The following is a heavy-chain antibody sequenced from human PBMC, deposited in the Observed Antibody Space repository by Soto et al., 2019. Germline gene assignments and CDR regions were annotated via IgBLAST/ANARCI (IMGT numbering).Heavy chain of an antibody. V-gene: IGHV1-69*08. Sequence: QVRLVQSGAEVKKPGSSVKVSCKASGGTFSSYTISWVRQAPGQGLEWMGRIIPILGIANYAQKFQGRVTITADKSTSTAYMELSSLRSEDTAVYYCARDRAYSYGYFDYWGQGTLVTVSS. D-gene: IGHD5-18*01. CDR1: GGTFSSYT. J-gene: IGHJ4*02. CDR3: ARDRAYSYGYFDY. CDR2: IIPILGIA.